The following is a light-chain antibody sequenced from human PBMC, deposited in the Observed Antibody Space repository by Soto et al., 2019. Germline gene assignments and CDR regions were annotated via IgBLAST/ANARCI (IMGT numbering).Light chain of an antibody. V-gene: IGLV1-44*01. CDR1: SSNIGSNT. CDR2: SNN. J-gene: IGLJ2*01. Sequence: QSVLTQPPSASGTPGQRVTISCSGSSSNIGSNTVNWYQQLPGTAPKLLIYSNNQRPSGVPARFSGSKSGTSASLAISGLQSDDEADYYCAPWDDSLNVYVVFGGGTKLTVL. CDR3: APWDDSLNVYVV.